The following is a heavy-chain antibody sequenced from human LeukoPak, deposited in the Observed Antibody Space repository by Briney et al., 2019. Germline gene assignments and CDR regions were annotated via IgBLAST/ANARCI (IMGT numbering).Heavy chain of an antibody. J-gene: IGHJ5*02. V-gene: IGHV4-59*01. CDR2: IYYSGST. D-gene: IGHD3-9*01. Sequence: SETLSLTCTVSGGSISSYYWSWIRQPPGKGLEWIGYIYYSGSTNYNPSLKSRVTISVDTSKNQFSLKLSSVTAADTAVYYCARDHYDILTGYPNWFDPWAQGTLVTVSS. CDR1: GGSISSYY. CDR3: ARDHYDILTGYPNWFDP.